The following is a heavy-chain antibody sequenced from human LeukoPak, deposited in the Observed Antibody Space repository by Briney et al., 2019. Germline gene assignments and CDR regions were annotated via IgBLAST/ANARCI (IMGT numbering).Heavy chain of an antibody. Sequence: PGGSLRLSCAASGFTFSSYGMPWVRQAPGKGLEWVAVIWYDGSNKYYADSVKGRFTISRDNSKNTLYLQMNSLRAEETAVYYCARGLWYSGSYSNLDYWGQGTLVTVSS. J-gene: IGHJ4*02. CDR1: GFTFSSYG. D-gene: IGHD1-26*01. V-gene: IGHV3-33*01. CDR3: ARGLWYSGSYSNLDY. CDR2: IWYDGSNK.